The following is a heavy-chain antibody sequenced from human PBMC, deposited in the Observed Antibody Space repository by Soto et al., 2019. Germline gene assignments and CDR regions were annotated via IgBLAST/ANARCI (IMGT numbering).Heavy chain of an antibody. Sequence: PSETLSLTCTVSGGSISSYYWSWIRQPPGKGLEWIGYIYYSGSTNYNTSLKSRVTISVDTSKNQFSLKLSSVTAADTAVYYCARRYGSFFDIWGQGTMVT. D-gene: IGHD3-10*01. CDR1: GGSISSYY. CDR3: ARRYGSFFDI. J-gene: IGHJ3*02. CDR2: IYYSGST. V-gene: IGHV4-59*08.